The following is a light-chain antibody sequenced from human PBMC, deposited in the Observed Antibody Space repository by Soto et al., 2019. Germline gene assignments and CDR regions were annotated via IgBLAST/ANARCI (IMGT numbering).Light chain of an antibody. V-gene: IGLV2-23*02. CDR2: EVS. CDR3: CSYAGSTTHYV. Sequence: QSALTQPASVPGSPGQSITISCTGTSSDVGYYNLVSWYQQHPGKAPKLLIYEVSKRPSGVSNRFSGSKSGNTASLTISGLQAEDEADYYCCSYAGSTTHYVFGTGTKLTVL. CDR1: SSDVGYYNL. J-gene: IGLJ1*01.